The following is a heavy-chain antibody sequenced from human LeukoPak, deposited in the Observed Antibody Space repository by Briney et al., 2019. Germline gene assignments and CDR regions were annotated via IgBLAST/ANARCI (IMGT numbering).Heavy chain of an antibody. CDR3: ARQHYDFWSGYYDGTNVFDY. Sequence: SETLSLTCTVSGGSISSSSYYWGWIRQPPGKGLEWIGSIYYSGSTYYNPSLKSRVTISVDTSKNQFSLKLSSVTAADTAVYYCARQHYDFWSGYYDGTNVFDYWGQGTLVTVSS. CDR2: IYYSGST. V-gene: IGHV4-39*01. D-gene: IGHD3-3*01. J-gene: IGHJ4*02. CDR1: GGSISSSSYY.